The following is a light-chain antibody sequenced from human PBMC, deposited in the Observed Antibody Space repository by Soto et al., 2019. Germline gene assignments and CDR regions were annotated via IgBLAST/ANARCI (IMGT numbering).Light chain of an antibody. J-gene: IGKJ2*01. Sequence: DIQMTQSPSSLSASVGDRVTITCQASQDIGNFLNWYQQKPGKAPKHLIYDASNLQTGVPSRFSGSGSGTHFTFTISSLQPEDSATYYCHQYDNVPQTFGQGTKLEIK. CDR2: DAS. CDR1: QDIGNF. CDR3: HQYDNVPQT. V-gene: IGKV1-33*01.